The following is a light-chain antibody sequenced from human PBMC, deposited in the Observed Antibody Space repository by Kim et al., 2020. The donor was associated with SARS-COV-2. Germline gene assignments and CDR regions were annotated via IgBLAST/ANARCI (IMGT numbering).Light chain of an antibody. V-gene: IGKV3-20*01. CDR1: QSVTANR. J-gene: IGKJ4*01. CDR2: RAS. Sequence: EVVLTQSPGTLSLSPGERATLSCRASQSVTANRLAWIQQKPGQAPRFLIYRASSRATGIPDRFSGSGSGTDFTLTISRLGPEDFAVYYCQQYFTAPLTVGGGTKLEI. CDR3: QQYFTAPLT.